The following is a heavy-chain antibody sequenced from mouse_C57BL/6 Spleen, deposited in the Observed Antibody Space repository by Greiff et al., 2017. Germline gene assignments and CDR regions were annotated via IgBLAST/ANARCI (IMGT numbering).Heavy chain of an antibody. V-gene: IGHV5-9*01. CDR2: ISGGGGNT. CDR3: ARHGSSLYYYDMDD. J-gene: IGHJ4*01. CDR1: GFTFSSYT. Sequence: EVQRVESGGGLVKPGGSLKLSCAASGFTFSSYTMSWVRQTPEKRLEWVATISGGGGNTYYPDSVKGRFTISRDNAKNTLYLQMSSLRSEDTALYYCARHGSSLYYYDMDDWGQGTSVTVSS. D-gene: IGHD1-1*01.